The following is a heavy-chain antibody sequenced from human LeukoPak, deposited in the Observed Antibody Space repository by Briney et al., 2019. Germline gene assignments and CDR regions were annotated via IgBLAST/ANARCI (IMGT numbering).Heavy chain of an antibody. CDR1: GFTFSRYA. D-gene: IGHD2-8*02. V-gene: IGHV3-74*01. CDR2: LAADGSGT. J-gene: IGHJ4*01. CDR3: ARDGFTGPRTAYLDH. Sequence: PGGSLRLSCAASGFTFSRYAMHWVRQTPGMGLVWVSRLAADGSGTNYADSVKGRLTISRDNAKNTVYLQMSSLRAEDTAVYYCARDGFTGPRTAYLDHWGQGTLVTVSS.